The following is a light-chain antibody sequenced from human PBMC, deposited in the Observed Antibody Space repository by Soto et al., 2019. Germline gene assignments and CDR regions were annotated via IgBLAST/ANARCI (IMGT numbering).Light chain of an antibody. Sequence: DIQLTQSPSFLSASVGDGVTITCRASQGISDSLAWYQQKPGKAPNLLIYDASTLQSGVPSRFSGSTSGTEFTLTISSLQPEDFATYYCQQFNVYPLTFGGGTKVGIK. CDR3: QQFNVYPLT. CDR1: QGISDS. CDR2: DAS. J-gene: IGKJ4*01. V-gene: IGKV1-9*01.